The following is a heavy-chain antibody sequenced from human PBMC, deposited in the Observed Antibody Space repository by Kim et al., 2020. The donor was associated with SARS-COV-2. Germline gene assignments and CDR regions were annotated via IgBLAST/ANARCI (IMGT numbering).Heavy chain of an antibody. CDR3: ARDPGPYYYGSGSHYYYGMDV. J-gene: IGHJ6*02. Sequence: SETLSLTCTVSGGSISSGGYYWSWIRQHPGKGLEWIGYIYYSGSTYYNPSLKSRVTISVDTSKNQFSLKLSSVTAADTAVYYCARDPGPYYYGSGSHYYYGMDVWGQGTTVTVSS. V-gene: IGHV4-31*03. CDR2: IYYSGST. D-gene: IGHD3-10*01. CDR1: GGSISSGGYY.